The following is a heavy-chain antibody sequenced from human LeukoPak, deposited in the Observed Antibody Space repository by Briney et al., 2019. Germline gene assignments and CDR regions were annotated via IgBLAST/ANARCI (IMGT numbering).Heavy chain of an antibody. D-gene: IGHD3-10*01. Sequence: SGPTLVKPTQPLTLTCTFPGFSLSTSRVGVGWIRQPPGKALERHALLYWDDDNHYSASLNSRLTINKDTSIYQVVLTMTNMDPVDTATYYCAHAPLLGFGELFGGWFDPWGQGTLVTVSS. CDR2: LYWDDDN. V-gene: IGHV2-5*02. J-gene: IGHJ5*02. CDR1: GFSLSTSRVG. CDR3: AHAPLLGFGELFGGWFDP.